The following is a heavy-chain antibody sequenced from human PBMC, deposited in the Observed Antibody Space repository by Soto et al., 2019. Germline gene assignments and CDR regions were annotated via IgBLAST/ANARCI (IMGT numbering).Heavy chain of an antibody. CDR2: IIPMFGTP. CDR3: ARDSTAMIMSSFDY. V-gene: IGHV1-69*13. J-gene: IGHJ4*01. Sequence: SVNGAWKSSGEGLRVYAVSWRRLATGQGLEWMGGIIPMFGTPNYAQKFQERITIIADEGTSTVYMELSSLTSEDTAVYYCARDSTAMIMSSFDYWGQGTLVTVSS. D-gene: IGHD5-18*01. CDR1: GEGLRVYA.